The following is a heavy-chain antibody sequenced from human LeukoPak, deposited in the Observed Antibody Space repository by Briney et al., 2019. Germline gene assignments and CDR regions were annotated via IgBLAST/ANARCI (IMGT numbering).Heavy chain of an antibody. CDR3: ARDKDGYGDYVAY. J-gene: IGHJ4*02. CDR1: GFTFSSYA. V-gene: IGHV3-30*04. D-gene: IGHD4-17*01. Sequence: GGSLRLSCAASGFTFSSYAMHWVRQAPGKGPEWVAVISYDGSNKYYADSVKGRFTISRDNSKNTLYLQMNSLRAEDTAVYYCARDKDGYGDYVAYWGQGTLVTVSS. CDR2: ISYDGSNK.